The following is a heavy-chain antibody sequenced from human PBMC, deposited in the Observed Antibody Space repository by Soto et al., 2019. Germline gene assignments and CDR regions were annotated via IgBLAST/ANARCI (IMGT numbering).Heavy chain of an antibody. J-gene: IGHJ4*01. CDR2: ISYDGRNK. D-gene: IGHD2-21*01. V-gene: IGHV3-30*18. CDR3: GKGARGLWIGHLVDY. Sequence: PGGSLRLSCAASGFTFSSYGMHWVRQAPGKGLEWVAVISYDGRNKYYADSVKGRFTISRDNSKNSLYLQMNSLRAEDTAVYYCGKGARGLWIGHLVDYGGQGTLVNVSS. CDR1: GFTFSSYG.